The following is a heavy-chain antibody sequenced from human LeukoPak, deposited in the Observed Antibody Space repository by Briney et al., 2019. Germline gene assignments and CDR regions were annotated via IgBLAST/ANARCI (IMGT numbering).Heavy chain of an antibody. V-gene: IGHV1-69*13. CDR2: IIPIFGTA. CDR3: ARDGGSGSYYIPPDY. Sequence: GASVKVSCKASGGTFSSYDISWVRQAPGQGLEWTGGIIPIFGTANYAQKFQGRVTITADESTSTAYMELSSLRSEDTAVYYCARDGGSGSYYIPPDYWGQGTLVTVSS. CDR1: GGTFSSYD. D-gene: IGHD3-10*01. J-gene: IGHJ4*02.